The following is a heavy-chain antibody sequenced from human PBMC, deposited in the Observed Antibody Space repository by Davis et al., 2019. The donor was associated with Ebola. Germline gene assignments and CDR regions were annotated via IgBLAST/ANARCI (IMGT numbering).Heavy chain of an antibody. CDR3: VRDYLFAFDS. D-gene: IGHD3-10*02. CDR2: INTRGDAR. V-gene: IGHV3-48*02. Sequence: PGGSLRLSCVTSGFTFISYSFNWIRQTPGKGLEWIAHINTRGDARVYADAVRGRFTISRDDAANSLSLQMDSLKHEDTAVYYCVRDYLFAFDSWGQGTPVTVSS. J-gene: IGHJ4*02. CDR1: GFTFISYS.